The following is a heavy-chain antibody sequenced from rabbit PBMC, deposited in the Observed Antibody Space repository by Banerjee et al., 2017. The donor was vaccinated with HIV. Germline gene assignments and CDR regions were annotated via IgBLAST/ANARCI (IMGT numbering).Heavy chain of an antibody. CDR1: GFSFSSSYW. CDR3: ARGYGAATGLDL. J-gene: IGHJ3*01. CDR2: IDAGSSGST. Sequence: QEQLEESGGDLVKPEGSLTLTCTASGFSFSSSYWMCWVRQAPGKGLEWIACIDAGSSGSTYYASWAKGRFTISKTSSTTVTLQITSLTAADTATYFCARGYGAATGLDLWGPGTLVTVS. D-gene: IGHD6-1*01. V-gene: IGHV1S45*01.